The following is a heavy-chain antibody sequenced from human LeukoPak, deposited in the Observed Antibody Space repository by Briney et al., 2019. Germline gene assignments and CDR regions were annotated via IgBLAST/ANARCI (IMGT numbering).Heavy chain of an antibody. D-gene: IGHD3-22*01. V-gene: IGHV3-30*15. CDR2: ISFDGTKC. CDR3: ARSRVANDSSGYYFKLDY. J-gene: IGHJ4*02. CDR1: GFTFSNYA. Sequence: GGSLRLSCAASGFTFSNYAVHWVRQAPGKGLEWVAVISFDGTKCYYADSVKGRFTISRDDSNYTLFLHMSSLRAEDTAVYYCARSRVANDSSGYYFKLDYWGRGTLVTVSS.